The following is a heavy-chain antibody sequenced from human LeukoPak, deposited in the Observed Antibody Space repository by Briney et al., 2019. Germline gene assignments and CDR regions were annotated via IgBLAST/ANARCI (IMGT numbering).Heavy chain of an antibody. CDR3: AKDISLLLWFGELNY. D-gene: IGHD3-10*01. Sequence: GGSLRLSCAASGFTFSSYAMSWVRQAPGKGLEWVSAISGSGGSTYYADSVKGRFTISRDNSKNTLYLQMNSLRAEATAVYYCAKDISLLLWFGELNYWGQGTLVTVSS. CDR2: ISGSGGST. J-gene: IGHJ4*02. V-gene: IGHV3-23*01. CDR1: GFTFSSYA.